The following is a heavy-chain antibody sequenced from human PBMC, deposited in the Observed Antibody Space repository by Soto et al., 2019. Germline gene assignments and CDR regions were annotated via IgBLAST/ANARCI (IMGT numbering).Heavy chain of an antibody. CDR1: GGTFSSYV. J-gene: IGHJ3*02. D-gene: IGHD3-10*01. CDR2: IIPVFRTA. Sequence: QVQLVQSGAEVKKSGSSVKVSCKAFGGTFSSYVISWVRQAPGQGLEWMGGIIPVFRTAKYAQRFQGRVSITVDESTTTTYMDLSSLRSEDTAVYFCATGLYGSGNDIWGQGTMVTVSS. CDR3: ATGLYGSGNDI. V-gene: IGHV1-69*01.